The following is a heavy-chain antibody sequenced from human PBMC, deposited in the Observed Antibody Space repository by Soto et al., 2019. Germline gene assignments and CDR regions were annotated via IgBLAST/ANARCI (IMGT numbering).Heavy chain of an antibody. Sequence: GSLRLFCASAGFTFSDYYMGWIRQAPGRGLEWVSYISSSGSTIYYADSVKGRFTISRDNSKNSLYLQMNSLRAEDTAVYYCARALNGRYFEWPPRSDYYYGMDVWGQGTTVTVSS. CDR3: ARALNGRYFEWPPRSDYYYGMDV. D-gene: IGHD3-9*01. V-gene: IGHV3-11*01. CDR1: GFTFSDYY. CDR2: ISSSGSTI. J-gene: IGHJ6*02.